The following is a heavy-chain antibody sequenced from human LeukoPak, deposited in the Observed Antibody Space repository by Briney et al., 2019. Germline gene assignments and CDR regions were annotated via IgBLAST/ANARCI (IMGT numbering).Heavy chain of an antibody. V-gene: IGHV1-24*01. CDR1: GYTLTELS. CDR2: FDPEDGET. Sequence: ASVKVSCKVSGYTLTELSMHWVRQAPGKGLEWMGGFDPEDGETIYAQKFQGRVTMTEDTSTDTAYMELSSLRSEDTAVYYCATLSRITMVRGVIPLHNWFDPWGQGTLVTVSS. J-gene: IGHJ5*02. CDR3: ATLSRITMVRGVIPLHNWFDP. D-gene: IGHD3-10*01.